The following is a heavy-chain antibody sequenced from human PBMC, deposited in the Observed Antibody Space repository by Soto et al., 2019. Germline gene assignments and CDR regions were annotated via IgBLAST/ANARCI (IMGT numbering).Heavy chain of an antibody. CDR1: GGSFSGYY. CDR3: ARGWGRRFDY. CDR2: INHSGST. D-gene: IGHD7-27*01. Sequence: PSETLSLTCAVYGGSFSGYYWNWIRQPPGKGLEWIGEINHSGSTNYNPSLKSRVTISVDTSKNQFSLKLSSVTAADTAVYYCARGWGRRFDYWGQGTLVTVSS. J-gene: IGHJ4*02. V-gene: IGHV4-34*01.